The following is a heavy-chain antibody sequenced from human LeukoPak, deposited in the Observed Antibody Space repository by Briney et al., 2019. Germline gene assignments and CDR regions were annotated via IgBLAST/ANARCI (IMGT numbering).Heavy chain of an antibody. CDR2: INPNSGGT. V-gene: IGHV1-2*02. Sequence: ALVKVSCKASGYTFTGDYMHWVRQAPGQGLEWMGWINPNSGGTNYAQKFQGRVTMTRDTSISTAYMELSRLRSDDTAVYYCARGRYYYDSSGYYDYWGQGTLVTVSS. CDR3: ARGRYYYDSSGYYDY. J-gene: IGHJ4*02. D-gene: IGHD3-22*01. CDR1: GYTFTGDY.